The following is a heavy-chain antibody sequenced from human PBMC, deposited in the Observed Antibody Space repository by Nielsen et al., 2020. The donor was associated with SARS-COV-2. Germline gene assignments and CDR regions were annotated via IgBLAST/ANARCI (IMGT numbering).Heavy chain of an antibody. CDR3: ARTSLSSGGSPRYDY. Sequence: TLSLTCTVSGGSISNYYWSWIRQPPGKALEWLARIDWDDDKYYSTSLKTRLTISKDTSKNQVVLTMTNMDPVDTATYYCARTSLSSGGSPRYDYWGQGTLVTVSS. J-gene: IGHJ4*02. D-gene: IGHD2-15*01. V-gene: IGHV2-70*11. CDR1: GGSISNYYW. CDR2: IDWDDDK.